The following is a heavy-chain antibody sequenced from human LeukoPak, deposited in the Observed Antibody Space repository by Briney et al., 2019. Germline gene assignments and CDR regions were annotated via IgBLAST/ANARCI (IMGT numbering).Heavy chain of an antibody. D-gene: IGHD1-26*01. CDR2: IGTAGDT. J-gene: IGHJ4*02. CDR3: ARGANTHFDY. V-gene: IGHV3-13*04. Sequence: PGGSVRLSCAASGFTFSNYDMHWVRQATGKGLEWVSAIGTAGDTYYPGSVRGRFTMSRENAKNSLYLQMNSLTAGDTAVYYRARGANTHFDYWGQGILFTVSS. CDR1: GFTFSNYD.